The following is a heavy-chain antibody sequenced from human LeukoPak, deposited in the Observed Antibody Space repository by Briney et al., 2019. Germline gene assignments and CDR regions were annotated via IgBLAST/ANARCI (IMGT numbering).Heavy chain of an antibody. V-gene: IGHV1-18*01. CDR2: ISAYNGNT. CDR1: GYTFTSYG. Sequence: ASVKVSCKASGYTFTSYGISWVRQAPGQGLEWMGWISAYNGNTNYAQKLQGRVTMTTDTSTSTAYMELRSLRSDDTAVYYCARVEATVTTLYYYYMDVWGKGTTVTVSS. D-gene: IGHD4-17*01. CDR3: ARVEATVTTLYYYYMDV. J-gene: IGHJ6*03.